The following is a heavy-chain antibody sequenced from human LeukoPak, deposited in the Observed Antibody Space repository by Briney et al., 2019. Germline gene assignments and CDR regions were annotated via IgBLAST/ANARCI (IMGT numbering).Heavy chain of an antibody. CDR3: ARASASYFDY. CDR1: GXTFSDYY. J-gene: IGHJ4*02. V-gene: IGHV3-11*06. Sequence: GGSLRLSCAASGXTFSDYYMSWIRQAPGKGLEWVSYISSSSSSYTNYADSVKGRFTISRDNAKNSLYLQLNTLRDEDTGVYFCARASASYFDYWGQGTLVTVSS. CDR2: ISSSSSSYT.